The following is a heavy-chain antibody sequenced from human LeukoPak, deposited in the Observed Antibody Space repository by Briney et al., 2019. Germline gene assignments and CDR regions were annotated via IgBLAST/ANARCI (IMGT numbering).Heavy chain of an antibody. J-gene: IGHJ5*02. Sequence: GGSLRLSCAASGFTFSSYWMHWVRQAPGKGLVWVSRINSDGSSTSYADSVEGRFTISRDNAKNTLYLQMNSLRAEDTAVYYCARDRYDFWSGYSSWFDPWGQGTLVTVSS. CDR3: ARDRYDFWSGYSSWFDP. V-gene: IGHV3-74*01. CDR1: GFTFSSYW. D-gene: IGHD3-3*01. CDR2: INSDGSST.